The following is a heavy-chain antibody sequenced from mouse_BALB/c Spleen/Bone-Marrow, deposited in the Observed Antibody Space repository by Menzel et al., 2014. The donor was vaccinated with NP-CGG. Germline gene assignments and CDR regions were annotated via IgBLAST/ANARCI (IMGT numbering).Heavy chain of an antibody. V-gene: IGHV5-6-3*01. CDR1: GFTFSSYG. Sequence: EVNLVESGGGLVQPGGSLKLSCAASGFTFSSYGMSWVRQTPDKRLELVATINSNGGSTYYPDSVKGRFTISRDNAKNTLYLQMSSLNSEDSAMYYCARVWYFDYWGQGTSLTVSS. CDR3: ARVWYFDY. J-gene: IGHJ2*03. CDR2: INSNGGST.